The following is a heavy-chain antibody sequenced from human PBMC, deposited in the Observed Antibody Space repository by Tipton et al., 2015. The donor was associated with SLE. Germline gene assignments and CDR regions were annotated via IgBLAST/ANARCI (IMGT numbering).Heavy chain of an antibody. V-gene: IGHV4-59*07. J-gene: IGHJ4*02. CDR1: GGSISGYY. Sequence: TLSLTCTVSGGSISGYYWSWIRQSPEKGLEWIGYIYYNGNTNYNPSLKSRTTISVDTPKKQFSLKLNSVTAADTAVYYCARQRDRSSGLFDYWGQGSLVTVSS. CDR3: ARQRDRSSGLFDY. D-gene: IGHD3-10*01. CDR2: IYYNGNT.